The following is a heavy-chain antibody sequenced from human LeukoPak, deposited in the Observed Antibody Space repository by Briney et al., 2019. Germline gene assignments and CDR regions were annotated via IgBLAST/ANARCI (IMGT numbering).Heavy chain of an antibody. Sequence: SETLSLTCTVSGYSISSGYYWGWIRQPPGKGLEWIGSIYHSGSTYYNPSLKSRVTISVDTSKNQFSLKLSSVTAADTAVYYCARTPLVVVVINYFDYWGQGTLVTVSS. J-gene: IGHJ4*02. CDR1: GYSISSGYY. V-gene: IGHV4-38-2*02. CDR2: IYHSGST. CDR3: ARTPLVVVVINYFDY. D-gene: IGHD3-22*01.